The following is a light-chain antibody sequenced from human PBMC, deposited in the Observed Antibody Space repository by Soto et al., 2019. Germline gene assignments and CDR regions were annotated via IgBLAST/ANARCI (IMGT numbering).Light chain of an antibody. Sequence: QSALTQPASVSGSPGQSITISCTGTSSDVGGYNYVSWYQQHPGKAPKLMIYDVSNRPSGVSNRFSGSKSGNTASLTISGLQGGDGADYYCSSYTSSSTRVFGGGTKLTVL. CDR3: SSYTSSSTRV. J-gene: IGLJ2*01. CDR2: DVS. CDR1: SSDVGGYNY. V-gene: IGLV2-14*01.